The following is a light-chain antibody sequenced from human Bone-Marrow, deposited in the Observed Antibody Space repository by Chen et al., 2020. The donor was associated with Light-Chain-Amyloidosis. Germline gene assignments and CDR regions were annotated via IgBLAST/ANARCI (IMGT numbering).Light chain of an antibody. V-gene: IGLV1-47*01. Sequence: QSVLTQPPSASGTPGQRVTLSCSGASSNIVTNYVYLYQHLPGAAPNLHIHRNNQRPSGVPDRFSASKSGTAAFLAIRGLRSEDESDYYCAAWDGSVSGYVFGTGTKVIVL. J-gene: IGLJ1*01. CDR2: RNN. CDR3: AAWDGSVSGYV. CDR1: SSNIVTNY.